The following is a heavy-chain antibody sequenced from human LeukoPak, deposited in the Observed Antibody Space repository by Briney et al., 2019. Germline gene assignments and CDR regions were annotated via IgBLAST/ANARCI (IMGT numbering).Heavy chain of an antibody. J-gene: IGHJ4*01. D-gene: IGHD1-26*01. V-gene: IGHV3-66*01. CDR3: AREDAGGTYSFDY. CDR1: GFTVSSNF. CDR2: IYTSGIT. Sequence: GGSLTLSCAVSGFTVSSNFMSWVRQAPGKGPEWVSVIYTSGITYYAGSVRGRFTISRDNSKNTLYLQMDSLTADDTAVYYCAREDAGGTYSFDYWGQGTLVAVSS.